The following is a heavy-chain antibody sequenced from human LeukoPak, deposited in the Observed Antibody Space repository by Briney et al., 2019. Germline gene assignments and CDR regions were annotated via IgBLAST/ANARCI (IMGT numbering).Heavy chain of an antibody. Sequence: SETLSLTCTVSGGSISSSSYYWGWIRQPPGKGLEWIGEIYHSGSTNYNPSLKSRVSISVDKSKNQFSLKLSSVTAADTAVYYCARGEVRQLAYWGQGTLVIVSS. CDR3: ARGEVRQLAY. CDR2: IYHSGST. V-gene: IGHV4-39*07. D-gene: IGHD6-13*01. CDR1: GGSISSSSYY. J-gene: IGHJ4*02.